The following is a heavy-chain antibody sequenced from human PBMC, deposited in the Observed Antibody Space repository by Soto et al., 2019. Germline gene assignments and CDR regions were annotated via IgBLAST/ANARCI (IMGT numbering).Heavy chain of an antibody. CDR1: GGSISSYY. D-gene: IGHD3-22*01. V-gene: IGHV4-59*01. CDR3: ARERAYYDSSLVDF. CDR2: IYYSGST. J-gene: IGHJ4*02. Sequence: SETLSLTCTVSGGSISSYYWSWIRQPPGKGLEWIGYIYYSGSTNYNPSLKSRVTISVDTSKNQFSLKLSSVTAADTAVYYCARERAYYDSSLVDFCGQGTLVTVSS.